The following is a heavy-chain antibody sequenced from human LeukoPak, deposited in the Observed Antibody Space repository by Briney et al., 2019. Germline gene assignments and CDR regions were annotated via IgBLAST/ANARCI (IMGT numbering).Heavy chain of an antibody. CDR2: ISYDGSNK. V-gene: IGHV3-30*04. CDR1: GFTFSSYA. CDR3: ARASSYSNYYFDY. Sequence: GRSVRLSCAASGFTFSSYAMHWVRQAPGKGLEWVAVISYDGSNKYYADSVKGRFTISRDNSKNTLYLQMNSLRAEDTAVYYCARASSYSNYYFDYWGQGTLVTVSS. J-gene: IGHJ4*02. D-gene: IGHD4-11*01.